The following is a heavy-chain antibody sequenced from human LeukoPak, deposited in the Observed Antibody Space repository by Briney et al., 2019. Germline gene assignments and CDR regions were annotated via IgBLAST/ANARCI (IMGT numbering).Heavy chain of an antibody. CDR1: GFIITNAY. J-gene: IGHJ4*02. CDR3: TTDAGYSSRWYKD. Sequence: GGSLRLSCAASGFIITNAYMSWVRQAPGKGLEWVGRIKSRGDGGTVEYAAPVKDRFSISRDDSRNMLYLHMNGLKTEDTAVYYCTTDAGYSSRWYKDWGQGTLVTVAS. CDR2: IKSRGDGGTV. V-gene: IGHV3-15*01. D-gene: IGHD6-13*01.